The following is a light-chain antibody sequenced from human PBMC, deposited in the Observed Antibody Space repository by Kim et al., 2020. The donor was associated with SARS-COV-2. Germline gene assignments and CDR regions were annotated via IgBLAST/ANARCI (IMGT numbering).Light chain of an antibody. CDR1: QSVSIN. Sequence: VSPGERATLSCRASQSVSINLAWYQQKPGQAPRLLIYGASTRATGIPARFSGSGSGTEFTLTISSLQSEDFAVYYCQQYNNWPLYTVGQGTKLEI. J-gene: IGKJ2*01. CDR3: QQYNNWPLYT. CDR2: GAS. V-gene: IGKV3-15*01.